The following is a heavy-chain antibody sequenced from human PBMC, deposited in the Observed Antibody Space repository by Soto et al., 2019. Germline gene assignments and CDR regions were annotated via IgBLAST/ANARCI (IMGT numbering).Heavy chain of an antibody. CDR3: ARAPPYYYYDSSGYWFDP. Sequence: ASVKVSCKASGYTFTGYYMHWVRQAPGQGLEWMGWINPNSGGTNYAQKFQSRVTMTRDTSISTACMELSRLRSDDTAVYYCARAPPYYYYDSSGYWFDPWGQGTLVTVSS. CDR2: INPNSGGT. D-gene: IGHD3-22*01. V-gene: IGHV1-2*02. J-gene: IGHJ5*02. CDR1: GYTFTGYY.